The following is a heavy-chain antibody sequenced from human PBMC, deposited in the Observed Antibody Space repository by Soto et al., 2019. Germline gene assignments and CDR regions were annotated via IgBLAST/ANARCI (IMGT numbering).Heavy chain of an antibody. CDR3: AKDREWELLDAFDI. Sequence: PVGSLRLSCAASGFTFSSYGMHWVRQAPGKGLEWVAVISYDGSNKYYADSVKGRFTISRDNSKNTLYLQMNSLRAEDTAVYYCAKDREWELLDAFDIWGQGTMVTVSS. D-gene: IGHD1-26*01. CDR2: ISYDGSNK. J-gene: IGHJ3*02. V-gene: IGHV3-30*18. CDR1: GFTFSSYG.